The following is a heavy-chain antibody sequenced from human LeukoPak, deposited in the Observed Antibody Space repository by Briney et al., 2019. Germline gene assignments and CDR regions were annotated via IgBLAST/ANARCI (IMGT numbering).Heavy chain of an antibody. J-gene: IGHJ3*02. CDR2: IRYDSRII. CDR3: ARAYDRSYDAFDI. V-gene: IGHV3-30*02. CDR1: GFSFSFYG. D-gene: IGHD3-9*01. Sequence: GSLRLSCTTSGFSFSFYGIHWVRQAPGKGLAWVAFIRYDSRIIHYADSVKGRFTISRDNSKNTLYLQMNSLRAEDTAVYYCARAYDRSYDAFDIWGQGTMVTVSS.